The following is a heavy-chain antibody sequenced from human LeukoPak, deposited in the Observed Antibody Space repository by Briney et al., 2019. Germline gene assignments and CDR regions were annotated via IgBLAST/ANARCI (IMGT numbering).Heavy chain of an antibody. CDR1: GYSFTSYR. CDR3: AAKYYYGSGSFPTNFDY. CDR2: IYPGDSDT. Sequence: GESLKISCKGSGYSFTSYRIGWVRQMPGKGLEWMGIIYPGDSDTRYSPSFQGQVTISADKSISTAYLQWSSLKASDTAMYYCAAKYYYGSGSFPTNFDYWGQGTLVTVSS. D-gene: IGHD3-10*01. J-gene: IGHJ4*02. V-gene: IGHV5-51*01.